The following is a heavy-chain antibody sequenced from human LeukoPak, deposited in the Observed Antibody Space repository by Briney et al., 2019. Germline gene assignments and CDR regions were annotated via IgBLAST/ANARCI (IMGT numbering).Heavy chain of an antibody. J-gene: IGHJ4*02. Sequence: SETLSLTCTVSGGSISSYYWSWVRQPPGKGLEWIGYIYYSGSTNYNPSLKSRVTISVDTSKNQFSLKLSSVTAADTAVYYCARGLQLDVTWGTEFDYWGQGTLVTVSS. CDR3: ARGLQLDVTWGTEFDY. V-gene: IGHV4-59*01. CDR1: GGSISSYY. CDR2: IYYSGST. D-gene: IGHD1-1*01.